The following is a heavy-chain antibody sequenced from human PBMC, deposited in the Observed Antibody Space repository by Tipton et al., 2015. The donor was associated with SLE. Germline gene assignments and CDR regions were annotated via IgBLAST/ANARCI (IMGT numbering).Heavy chain of an antibody. CDR2: IYYSGST. Sequence: TLSLTCTVSGGSISSYYWSWIRQPPGKGLEWIGDIYYSGSTNYNPSLKSRVTISVDTSKNQFSLKLSSVTAADTAVYYCARRRAIAVAGLDAFDIWGQGTMVTVSS. V-gene: IGHV4-59*08. CDR3: ARRRAIAVAGLDAFDI. D-gene: IGHD6-19*01. CDR1: GGSISSYY. J-gene: IGHJ3*02.